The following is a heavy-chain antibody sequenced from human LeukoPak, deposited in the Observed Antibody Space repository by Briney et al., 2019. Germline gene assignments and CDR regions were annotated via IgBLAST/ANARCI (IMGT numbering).Heavy chain of an antibody. D-gene: IGHD2/OR15-2a*01. V-gene: IGHV4-59*01. CDR3: ARGRQYLNPFDS. CDR2: ISYTGTT. CDR1: GASISSYH. J-gene: IGHJ4*02. Sequence: SETLSLTGTVSGASISSYHWNWIRQPPGKGLEYIGHISYTGTTNYNPSLKSRVTISLDTSKNQFSLKLNSVTAADTAVYYCARGRQYLNPFDSWGQGTLVTVSS.